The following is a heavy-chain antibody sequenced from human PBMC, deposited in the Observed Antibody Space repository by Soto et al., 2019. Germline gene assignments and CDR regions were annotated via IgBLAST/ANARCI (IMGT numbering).Heavy chain of an antibody. D-gene: IGHD2-15*01. CDR3: AHRLTYSRSWDVGWCDS. Sequence: QITLKESGPPLVEPTQTLTLTCSFSGFSLTNSGVGVGWFRQSPGKALECLGIIYWDNDRRYNPSLKTRLTITKHPSKNQVVLTMTYMEPVDTGTYYCAHRLTYSRSWDVGWCDSLGQGTPVTVS. CDR2: IYWDNDR. CDR1: GFSLTNSGVG. J-gene: IGHJ5*01. V-gene: IGHV2-5*02.